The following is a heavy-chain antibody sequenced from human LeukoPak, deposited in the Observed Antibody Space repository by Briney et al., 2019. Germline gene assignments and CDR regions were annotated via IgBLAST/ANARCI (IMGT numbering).Heavy chain of an antibody. J-gene: IGHJ4*02. Sequence: PSETLSLTCIVSGDSISSSSYYWSWIRQPPGKGLEWIGYIYYSGSTNYNPSLKSRVTISVDTSKNQFSLKLSSVTAADTAVYYCARSRGYSSGWILDYWGQGTLVTVSS. CDR1: GDSISSSSYY. CDR2: IYYSGST. D-gene: IGHD6-19*01. V-gene: IGHV4-61*01. CDR3: ARSRGYSSGWILDY.